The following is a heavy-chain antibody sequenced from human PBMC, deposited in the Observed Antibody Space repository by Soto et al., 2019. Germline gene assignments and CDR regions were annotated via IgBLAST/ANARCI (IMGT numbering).Heavy chain of an antibody. CDR1: GFTFSSYG. D-gene: IGHD6-13*01. CDR2: ISYDGSNK. Sequence: QVQLVESGGGVVQPGRSLRLSCAASGFTFSSYGMHWVRQAPGKGLERVAVISYDGSNKYYADSVKGRFTISRDNSKNTLYLQMNSLRAEDTAVYYCAKGYSYGMDVWGQGTTVTVSS. V-gene: IGHV3-30*18. J-gene: IGHJ6*02. CDR3: AKGYSYGMDV.